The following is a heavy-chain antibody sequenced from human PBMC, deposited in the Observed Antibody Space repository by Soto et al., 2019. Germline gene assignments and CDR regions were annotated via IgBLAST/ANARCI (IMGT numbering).Heavy chain of an antibody. Sequence: SETLSLTCTVSGESVSSGFYYWNWIRQAPGKGLEWIGSILSSGRSNYNPSPKSRVSMSVDTSKNQFSLRLTSVGAADSAIYYCARVVRCTRSGFYYLAMDVWGQGXTVTVSS. D-gene: IGHD6-25*01. CDR1: GESVSSGFYY. CDR3: ARVVRCTRSGFYYLAMDV. V-gene: IGHV4-61*01. J-gene: IGHJ6*02. CDR2: ILSSGRS.